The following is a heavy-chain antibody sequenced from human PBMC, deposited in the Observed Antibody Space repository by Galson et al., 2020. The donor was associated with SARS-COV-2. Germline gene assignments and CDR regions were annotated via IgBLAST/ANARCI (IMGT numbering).Heavy chain of an antibody. Sequence: ASVKVSCKASGYTFPGYYIHWVRQAPGQGLEWMGWIKPNSGDTNYAQNFQGRVTMTRDTSISTAYMELSSLRSDDTAVYYCARGLDTLTGYSLAFWGQGTQVTVSS. V-gene: IGHV1-2*02. CDR2: IKPNSGDT. CDR1: GYTFPGYY. CDR3: ARGLDTLTGYSLAF. D-gene: IGHD3-9*01. J-gene: IGHJ1*01.